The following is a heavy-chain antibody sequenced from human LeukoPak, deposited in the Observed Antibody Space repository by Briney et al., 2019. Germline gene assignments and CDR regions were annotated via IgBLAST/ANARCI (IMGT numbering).Heavy chain of an antibody. D-gene: IGHD2-2*01. CDR2: IYTSGST. CDR3: ARSDSVPAPAAMSAFDI. V-gene: IGHV4-4*07. J-gene: IGHJ3*02. Sequence: PSETLSLTCTVSGGSISSYYWSWIRQPAGKGLEWIGRIYTSGSTNYNPSLKSRVTISVDKSKNQFSLKLSSVTAADTAVYYCARSDSVPAPAAMSAFDIWGQGTMVTVSS. CDR1: GGSISSYY.